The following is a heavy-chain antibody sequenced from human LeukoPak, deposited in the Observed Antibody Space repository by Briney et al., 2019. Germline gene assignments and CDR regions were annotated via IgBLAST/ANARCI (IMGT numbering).Heavy chain of an antibody. D-gene: IGHD2-15*01. CDR3: ARGDGGSLDY. CDR2: ISGSGVTT. CDR1: GFTFSNYA. J-gene: IGHJ4*02. V-gene: IGHV3-23*01. Sequence: GGSLRLSCAASGFTFSNYAMSWVRQAPGKGLEWVSAISGSGVTTYYADSVKGRFTISRDNSKTTLYLQMNSLRAEDTAVYYCARGDGGSLDYWGQGTLVTVSS.